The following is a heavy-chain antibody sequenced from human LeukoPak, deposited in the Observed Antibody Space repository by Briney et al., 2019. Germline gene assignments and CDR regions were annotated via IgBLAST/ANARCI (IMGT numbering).Heavy chain of an antibody. J-gene: IGHJ5*02. D-gene: IGHD1-26*01. CDR3: AGEVGGSWFDP. CDR2: IYSSGNT. Sequence: PSETLSLTCTVSDDSISNYYRSWLRQPAGKGLEWIGRIYSSGNTNYNPSLKSRVTISLDTSKNQFSLNLSSVTAADTAVYYCAGEVGGSWFDPWGRGTLVTVSS. CDR1: DDSISNYY. V-gene: IGHV4-4*07.